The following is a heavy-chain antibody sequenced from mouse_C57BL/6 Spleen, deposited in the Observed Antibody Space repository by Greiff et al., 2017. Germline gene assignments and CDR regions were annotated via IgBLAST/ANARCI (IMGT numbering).Heavy chain of an antibody. CDR2: IYPGSGST. Sequence: VQLQQPGAELVKPGASVKMSCKASGYTFTSYWITWVKQRPGQGLEWIGDIYPGSGSTNYNEKFKSKATLTVDTSSSTAYMQLSSLTSEDSAVYYGARGGNYGSSYGYFDVWGTGTTVTVSS. V-gene: IGHV1-55*01. CDR1: GYTFTSYW. CDR3: ARGGNYGSSYGYFDV. J-gene: IGHJ1*03. D-gene: IGHD1-1*01.